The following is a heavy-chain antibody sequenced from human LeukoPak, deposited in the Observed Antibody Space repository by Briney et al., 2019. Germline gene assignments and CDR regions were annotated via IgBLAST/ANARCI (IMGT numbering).Heavy chain of an antibody. V-gene: IGHV3-30*18. J-gene: IGHJ6*02. D-gene: IGHD3-10*01. CDR3: AKDRGSGSYVYYYYGMDI. CDR2: ISYDGSNK. Sequence: GRSLRLSCAASGFTFSSYGMHWVRQAPGKGLEWVAVISYDGSNKYYADSVKGRFTISRDNSKNTLYLQMNSLRAEDTAVYYCAKDRGSGSYVYYYYGMDIWGQGTTVTVSS. CDR1: GFTFSSYG.